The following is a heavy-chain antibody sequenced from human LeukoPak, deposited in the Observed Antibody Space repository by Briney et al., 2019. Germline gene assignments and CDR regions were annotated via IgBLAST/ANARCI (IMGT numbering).Heavy chain of an antibody. CDR1: DDSFSSSSYY. CDR3: ARWAGNYPTAFDI. D-gene: IGHD1-14*01. CDR2: IYYSGGT. Sequence: SETLSLTCGVSDDSFSSSSYYWGWIRQPPGKGLEWIGNIYYSGGTYYNPSLKSRLTMSVDTSKNQFSLELNSVTAADTAVYYCARWAGNYPTAFDIWGQGTTVTVSS. J-gene: IGHJ3*02. V-gene: IGHV4-39*01.